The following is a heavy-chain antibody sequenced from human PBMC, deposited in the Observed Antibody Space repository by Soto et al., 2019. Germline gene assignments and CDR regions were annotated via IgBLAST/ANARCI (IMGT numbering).Heavy chain of an antibody. CDR3: ALRYCSRTTCPPLNSYFYMDV. J-gene: IGHJ6*03. CDR1: GFTFSSYA. D-gene: IGHD2-2*01. Sequence: GGSLRLSCAASGFTFSSYAMSWVRQAPGKGLEWVSGISGSGGTTFYAGFVKGRFPISRDNSKNTLYLQMNSLRAEDTAVYYCALRYCSRTTCPPLNSYFYMDVWGKGTTVTVSS. V-gene: IGHV3-23*01. CDR2: ISGSGGTT.